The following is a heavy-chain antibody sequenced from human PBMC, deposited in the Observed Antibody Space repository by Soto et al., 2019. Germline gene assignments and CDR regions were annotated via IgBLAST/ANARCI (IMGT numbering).Heavy chain of an antibody. CDR1: GFTFSSYA. CDR3: ARKVPALVAYYYYGMDV. CDR2: ISGSGGST. D-gene: IGHD2-2*01. V-gene: IGHV3-23*01. Sequence: GGSLRLSCAASGFTFSSYAMSWVRQAPGKGLEWVSAISGSGGSTYYADSVKGRFTISRDNSKNTLYLQMNSLRAEDTAVYYCARKVPALVAYYYYGMDVWGQGTTVTVSS. J-gene: IGHJ6*02.